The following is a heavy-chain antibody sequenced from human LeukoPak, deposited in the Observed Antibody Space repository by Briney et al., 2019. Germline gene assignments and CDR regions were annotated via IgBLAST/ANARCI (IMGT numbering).Heavy chain of an antibody. J-gene: IGHJ4*02. CDR2: IYYSGST. V-gene: IGHV4-59*01. CDR3: ARKRGRGSGNDY. D-gene: IGHD3-10*01. CDR1: GGSISSYY. Sequence: SETLSLTCTVSGGSISSYYWSWIRQPPGKGLEWIGYIYYSGSTNYNPSLKSRVTISVDTSKNQFSLKLSSMTAADTAVYYCARKRGRGSGNDYWGQGTLVTVSS.